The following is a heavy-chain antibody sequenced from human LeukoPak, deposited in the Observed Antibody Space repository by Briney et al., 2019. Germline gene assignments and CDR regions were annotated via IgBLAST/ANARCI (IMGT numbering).Heavy chain of an antibody. CDR2: ISGSGGST. D-gene: IGHD5-18*01. CDR3: AKGRYSYGYQRVDY. CDR1: GFTFSSCA. J-gene: IGHJ4*02. V-gene: IGHV3-23*01. Sequence: PGGSLRLSCAASGFTFSSCAMTWVRQAPGKGLEWVSAISGSGGSTYYADSVKGRFTISRDNSKNTLYLQMNSLRADDTAVYYCAKGRYSYGYQRVDYWGQGTLVTVSS.